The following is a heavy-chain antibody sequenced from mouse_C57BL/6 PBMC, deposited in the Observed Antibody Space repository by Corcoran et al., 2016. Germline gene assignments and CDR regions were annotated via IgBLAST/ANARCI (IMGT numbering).Heavy chain of an antibody. CDR2: INPYNGGT. CDR3: ARWENSDYYAMDY. CDR1: GYTFTDYY. Sequence: EVQLQQSGPVLVKPGASVKMSCKASGYTFTDYYMNWVKQSHGKSLEWIGVINPYNGGTSYNQKFKGKATLTVDKSSSTAYMELNSLTSEDSAVYYCARWENSDYYAMDYWGQGTSVTVSS. D-gene: IGHD4-1*01. V-gene: IGHV1-19*01. J-gene: IGHJ4*01.